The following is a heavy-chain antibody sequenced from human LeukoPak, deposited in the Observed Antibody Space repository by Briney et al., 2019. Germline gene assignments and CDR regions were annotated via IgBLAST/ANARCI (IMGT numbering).Heavy chain of an antibody. Sequence: PGGSLRLSCAASGFTFSSYGMHWVRQAPGKGLEWVAVISYDGSNKYYADSVKGRFTISRDNSRNTLYLQMNSLRADDTAVYYCARDLPAAVDWGQGTLVTVSS. CDR2: ISYDGSNK. J-gene: IGHJ4*02. CDR3: ARDLPAAVD. CDR1: GFTFSSYG. D-gene: IGHD2-2*01. V-gene: IGHV3-30*03.